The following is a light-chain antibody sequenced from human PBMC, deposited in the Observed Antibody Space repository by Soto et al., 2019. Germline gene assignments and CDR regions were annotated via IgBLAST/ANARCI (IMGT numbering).Light chain of an antibody. V-gene: IGLV3-1*01. CDR2: QDN. Sequence: SYELTQPPSVSVFPGQTASITCSGDKLGDKYAYWYQQKPGQSPVLVIYQDNKRPSGIPERFSGSNSGNTATLTISGTQATDEADYFCQAWDSSTGVFGTGTKLTVL. J-gene: IGLJ1*01. CDR1: KLGDKY. CDR3: QAWDSSTGV.